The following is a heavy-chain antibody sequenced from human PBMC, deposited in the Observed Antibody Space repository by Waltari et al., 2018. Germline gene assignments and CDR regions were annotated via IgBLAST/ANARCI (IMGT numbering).Heavy chain of an antibody. CDR3: ARGPATYYFDY. D-gene: IGHD5-12*01. V-gene: IGHV4-39*07. CDR2: IYYSGST. Sequence: QLQLQESGPGLVKPSETLSLTCTVSGGSISSSSYYWGWIRQPPGKGLEWIGSIYYSGSTDYTPSLKSRVTISVDTSKNQFSLKLSSVTAADTAVYYCARGPATYYFDYWGQGTLVTVSS. CDR1: GGSISSSSYY. J-gene: IGHJ4*02.